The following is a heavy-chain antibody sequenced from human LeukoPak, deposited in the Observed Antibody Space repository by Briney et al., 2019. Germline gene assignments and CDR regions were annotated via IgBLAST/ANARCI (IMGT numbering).Heavy chain of an antibody. D-gene: IGHD3-22*01. V-gene: IGHV1-46*02. CDR2: INPSSGST. CDR1: GYTFNGYY. CDR3: SRSQKAYDRSGYYYFDY. Sequence: GASVKVSCKASGYTFNGYYIHWVRQPPGQGLEWMGIINPSSGSTNYPHKLHGIVTITQTMTTITVHMELSILLSDDTAFYYFSRSQKAYDRSGYYYFDYWGQGTLVTVSS. J-gene: IGHJ4*02.